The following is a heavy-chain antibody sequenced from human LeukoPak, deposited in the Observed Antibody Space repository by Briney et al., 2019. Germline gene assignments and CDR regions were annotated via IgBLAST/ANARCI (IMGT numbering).Heavy chain of an antibody. J-gene: IGHJ6*03. CDR2: IYHSGST. CDR3: ARRAGAAAGYYYYMDV. V-gene: IGHV4-38-2*02. CDR1: GYSISSGYY. Sequence: SETLSLTCTVSGYSISSGYYWGWIRQPPGKGLEWIGSIYHSGSTYYNPSLKSRVTISVDTSKNQFSLKLSSVTAADTAVYYCARRAGAAAGYYYYMDVWGKGTTVTISS. D-gene: IGHD6-13*01.